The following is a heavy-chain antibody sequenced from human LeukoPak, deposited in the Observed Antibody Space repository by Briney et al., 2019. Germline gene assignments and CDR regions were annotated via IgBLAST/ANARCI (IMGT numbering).Heavy chain of an antibody. D-gene: IGHD3-16*01. J-gene: IGHJ4*02. CDR2: ISYDGSNK. Sequence: PGRSLRLSCAASGFTFSSYAMHWVRQAPGKGLEWVAVISYDGSNKYCADSVKGRFTISRDNSKNTLYLQMNSLRAEDTAVYYCAREGGDYWGQGTLVTVSS. CDR1: GFTFSSYA. V-gene: IGHV3-30-3*01. CDR3: AREGGDY.